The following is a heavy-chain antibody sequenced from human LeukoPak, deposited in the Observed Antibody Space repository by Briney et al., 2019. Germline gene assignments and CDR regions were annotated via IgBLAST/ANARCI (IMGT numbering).Heavy chain of an antibody. Sequence: TSETLSLTCTVSGGSISSYYWSWIRQPPGKGLEWIGYIYYSGSTNYNPSLKSRVTISVDTSKNQFSLKLSSVTAADTAVYYCARSGRSMVRGVNYFDYWGQGTLVTVSS. CDR2: IYYSGST. V-gene: IGHV4-59*12. D-gene: IGHD3-10*01. J-gene: IGHJ4*02. CDR3: ARSGRSMVRGVNYFDY. CDR1: GGSISSYY.